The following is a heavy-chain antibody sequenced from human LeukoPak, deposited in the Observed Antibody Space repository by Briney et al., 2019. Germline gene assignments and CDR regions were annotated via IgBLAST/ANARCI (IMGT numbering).Heavy chain of an antibody. Sequence: SETLSLTCTVSGGSTSSDYWSWVRQSPGKGLEWVGYVYNSGDTGKNPSLKSRVTILLDTSKNQCSLKLTSVSAADTAVYYCARLKLGAYFDLWGRGTLVIVSS. D-gene: IGHD3-16*01. J-gene: IGHJ2*01. CDR1: GGSTSSDY. CDR3: ARLKLGAYFDL. V-gene: IGHV4-59*08. CDR2: VYNSGDT.